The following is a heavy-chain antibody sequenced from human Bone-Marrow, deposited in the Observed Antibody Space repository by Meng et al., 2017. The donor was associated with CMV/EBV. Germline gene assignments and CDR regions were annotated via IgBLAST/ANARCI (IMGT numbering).Heavy chain of an antibody. CDR3: ARGAPGPHEYSYNAPFDY. D-gene: IGHD5-18*01. J-gene: IGHJ4*02. V-gene: IGHV3-7*01. CDR2: INQDGSEK. CDR1: GVIFSSYW. Sequence: GGSLRLSCAASGVIFSSYWMSWVRQAPGKGLEWVANINQDGSEKYYVDSVRGRFTISRDNAKSSLYLQMSSLRAEDTAVYFCARGAPGPHEYSYNAPFDYWGRGSLVTVSS.